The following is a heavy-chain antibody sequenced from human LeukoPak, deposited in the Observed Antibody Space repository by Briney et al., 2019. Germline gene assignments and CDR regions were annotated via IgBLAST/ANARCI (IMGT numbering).Heavy chain of an antibody. CDR2: INPSGGST. CDR1: VYTFTNYY. CDR3: ARVKGDFWSGQLGN. V-gene: IGHV1-46*01. J-gene: IGHJ4*02. D-gene: IGHD3-3*01. Sequence: ASVTVSFKSSVYTFTNYYMHWVRQAPGQGLEWMGIINPSGGSTSYAQKFQGRVTMTRDTSTSTVYMELSSLRSEDTAVYYCARVKGDFWSGQLGNWGQGTLVTVSS.